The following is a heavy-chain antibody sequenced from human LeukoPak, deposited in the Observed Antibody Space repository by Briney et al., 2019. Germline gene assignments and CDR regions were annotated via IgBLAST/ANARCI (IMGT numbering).Heavy chain of an antibody. Sequence: GGSLRLSCAASGFTFDDYGMSWVRQAPGKGLEWVSEINWNGGSTGYTDSVKGRFTISRDNSKNTLYLQMNSLKTEDTAVYYCTTDPDGSGSGDYWGQGTLVTVSS. J-gene: IGHJ4*02. CDR1: GFTFDDYG. V-gene: IGHV3-20*04. D-gene: IGHD3-10*01. CDR3: TTDPDGSGSGDY. CDR2: INWNGGST.